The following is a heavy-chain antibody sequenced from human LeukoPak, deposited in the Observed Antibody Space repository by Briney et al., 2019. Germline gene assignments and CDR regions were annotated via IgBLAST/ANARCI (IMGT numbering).Heavy chain of an antibody. CDR3: AIRSKYSGSYVGSYDY. J-gene: IGHJ4*02. CDR2: IYYSGST. D-gene: IGHD1-26*01. V-gene: IGHV4-39*01. CDR1: GGSISSSRYY. Sequence: SETLSLTCTVSGGSISSSRYYWGWIRQPPGKGLEWIGSIYYSGSTYYNPSLKSRVTISVDTSKNQFSLKLSSVTAADTAVYYRAIRSKYSGSYVGSYDYWGQGTLVTVSS.